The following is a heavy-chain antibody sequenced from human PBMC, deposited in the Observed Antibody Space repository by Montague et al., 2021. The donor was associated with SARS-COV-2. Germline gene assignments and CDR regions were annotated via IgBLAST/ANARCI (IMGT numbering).Heavy chain of an antibody. D-gene: IGHD2-2*02. CDR3: ARAYLGYCSTNSCYKGDRDDAFDI. Sequence: SETLSLTCAVYGGSFSGYYWTWIRQSPGRGLEWIAEINHSGSTNYSWSLKSRVAISVDTPKSQFSLRLSAVTATDTAVYFCARAYLGYCSTNSCYKGDRDDAFDIWGQGTLVTVSS. J-gene: IGHJ3*02. CDR1: GGSFSGYY. CDR2: INHSGST. V-gene: IGHV4-34*01.